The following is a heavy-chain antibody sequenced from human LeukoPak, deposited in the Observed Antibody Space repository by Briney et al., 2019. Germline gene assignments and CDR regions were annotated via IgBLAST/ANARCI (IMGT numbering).Heavy chain of an antibody. Sequence: PGGSLRLSCATSGFTFSSYGMHWVRQAPGKGLDWVAFIRYDGTNKYHADSVKGRFTISRDNSKNTLYLQMNSLRDEDTAVYYCARVVAAAGVDYWGQGTLVTVSS. CDR3: ARVVAAAGVDY. J-gene: IGHJ4*02. CDR2: IRYDGTNK. CDR1: GFTFSSYG. V-gene: IGHV3-30*02. D-gene: IGHD6-13*01.